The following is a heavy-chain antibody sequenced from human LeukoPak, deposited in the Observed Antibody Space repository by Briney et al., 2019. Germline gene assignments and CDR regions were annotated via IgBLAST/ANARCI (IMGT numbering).Heavy chain of an antibody. D-gene: IGHD1-1*01. J-gene: IGHJ5*02. CDR3: ARRYNRSFDP. CDR1: GGSISSSSAY. Sequence: SETLSLTCTVSGGSISSSSAYWGWIRQPPGKGLEWIGSIYYSKNTYYNPSLKSRVTISADTSKNQFSLTLGSVTAADTAVYYCARRYNRSFDPWGQGTLVTVSS. CDR2: IYYSKNT. V-gene: IGHV4-39*01.